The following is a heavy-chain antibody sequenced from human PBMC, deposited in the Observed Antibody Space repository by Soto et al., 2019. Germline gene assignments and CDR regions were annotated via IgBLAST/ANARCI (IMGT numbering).Heavy chain of an antibody. V-gene: IGHV3-48*02. CDR2: ISRSSTGI. D-gene: IGHD3-10*01. CDR1: GFTFSLYS. Sequence: EVQLVESGGGLVQPGGSLRHSCAASGFTFSLYSMSWVRQAPGKGLEWVSYISRSSTGILYADSVKGRFTISRDDATNSMHLQMNSLRDGDTAVYYCARAVTWGLDVWGQGTTVSISS. J-gene: IGHJ6*02. CDR3: ARAVTWGLDV.